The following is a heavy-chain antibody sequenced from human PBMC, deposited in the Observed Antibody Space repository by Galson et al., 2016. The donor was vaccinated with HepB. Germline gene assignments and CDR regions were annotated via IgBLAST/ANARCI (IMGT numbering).Heavy chain of an antibody. Sequence: QSGAEVKKPGESLRISCKGSGYTFTTDWIAWVRQMPGKGLEWMGIILPGDSDTKYSPSFQGQVTISADKSISTAYLQWSSLKASDTAMYYCARHRPSDYSNYPYYYAMDVWGQGTAVTVSS. CDR3: ARHRPSDYSNYPYYYAMDV. J-gene: IGHJ6*02. CDR2: ILPGDSDT. CDR1: GYTFTTDW. D-gene: IGHD4-11*01. V-gene: IGHV5-51*01.